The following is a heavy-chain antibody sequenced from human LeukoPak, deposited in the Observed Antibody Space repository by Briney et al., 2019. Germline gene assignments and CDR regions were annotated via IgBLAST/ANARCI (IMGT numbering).Heavy chain of an antibody. Sequence: PSETLSLTCTVSGGSISSSGYYWGWIRQPPGKGLDWIGSIYYSGSTYYNPSLKSRVTISVDTSKNQYSLKLSSVTAADTAVYYCARHDTSGYYYPYWGQGTLVTVSS. D-gene: IGHD3-22*01. V-gene: IGHV4-39*01. CDR1: GGSISSSGYY. CDR2: IYYSGST. CDR3: ARHDTSGYYYPY. J-gene: IGHJ4*02.